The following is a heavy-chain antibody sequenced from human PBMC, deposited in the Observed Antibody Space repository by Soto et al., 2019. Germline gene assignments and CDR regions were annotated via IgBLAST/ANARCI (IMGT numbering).Heavy chain of an antibody. V-gene: IGHV4-4*07. D-gene: IGHD1-1*01. Sequence: PSETLSLTCTVSGASISGFYWSWIRKSAGKGLEWIGRIYATGTTDYNPSLKSRVMMSVDTSKKQFSLKLRSVTAADTAVYYCVRDGTKTLRDWFDPWGQGISVTVSA. CDR1: GASISGFY. J-gene: IGHJ5*02. CDR2: IYATGTT. CDR3: VRDGTKTLRDWFDP.